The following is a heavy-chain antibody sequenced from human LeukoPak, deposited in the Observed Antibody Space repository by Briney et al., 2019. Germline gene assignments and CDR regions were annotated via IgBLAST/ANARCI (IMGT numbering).Heavy chain of an antibody. CDR1: GGTFSSYA. D-gene: IGHD4-17*01. V-gene: IGHV1-69*05. CDR3: ARLGDYGGYFDY. Sequence: SVKVSCKASGGTFSSYAISWVRQAPGQGLEWMGGIIPIFGTANYAQKFQGRVTITTDESTSTAYMELSSLRSEDTAVYYCARLGDYGGYFDYWGQGTLVTVSS. CDR2: IIPIFGTA. J-gene: IGHJ4*02.